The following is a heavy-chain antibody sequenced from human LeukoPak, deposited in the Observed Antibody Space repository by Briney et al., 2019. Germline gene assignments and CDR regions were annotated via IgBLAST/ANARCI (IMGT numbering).Heavy chain of an antibody. CDR3: AREEGKIYYDSSGHFDY. D-gene: IGHD3-22*01. CDR2: IWYDGSNK. CDR1: GFTFRHYS. V-gene: IGHV3-33*08. J-gene: IGHJ4*02. Sequence: GGSLRLSCVASGFTFRHYSMHWVRQAPGKGLEWVAVIWYDGSNKYYADSVKGRFTVSRDNSKNTLYLQMNSLRAEDTAVYYCAREEGKIYYDSSGHFDYWGQGTLVTVSS.